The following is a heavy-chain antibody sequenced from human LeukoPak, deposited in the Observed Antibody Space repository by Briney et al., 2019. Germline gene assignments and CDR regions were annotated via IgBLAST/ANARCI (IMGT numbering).Heavy chain of an antibody. CDR3: ANQRGGF. V-gene: IGHV3-23*01. CDR1: GFIFSSYP. D-gene: IGHD3-10*01. CDR2: ISGTAENT. J-gene: IGHJ4*02. Sequence: GGSLRLSCAASGFIFSSYPMSWFRQAPGKGLEWVSAISGTAENTYYADSVKGRFSISRDNSRNTVHLQMNSLRPEGTAVYYCANQRGGFWGQGTLVTVSS.